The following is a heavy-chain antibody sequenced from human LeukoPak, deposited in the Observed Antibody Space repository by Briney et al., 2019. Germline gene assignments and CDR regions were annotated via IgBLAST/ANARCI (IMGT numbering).Heavy chain of an antibody. CDR2: IYYSGNA. D-gene: IGHD6-13*01. Sequence: KASETLSLTCTVSGGPISSYYWSWIRQPPGKGLEWIGYIYYSGNANYNPSLKGRVTISVDTSKNQFSLKLSSVTAADTAVYYCARVVQQLVWFDPWGQGTLVTVSS. J-gene: IGHJ5*02. CDR3: ARVVQQLVWFDP. CDR1: GGPISSYY. V-gene: IGHV4-59*01.